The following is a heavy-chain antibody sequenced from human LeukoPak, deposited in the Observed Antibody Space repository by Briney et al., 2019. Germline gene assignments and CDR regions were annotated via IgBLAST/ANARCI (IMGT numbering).Heavy chain of an antibody. D-gene: IGHD6-13*01. V-gene: IGHV1-18*01. CDR3: ARGVGIAAAPAPLDY. J-gene: IGHJ4*02. CDR1: GYTFTSYG. Sequence: GASVKVSCKASGYTFTSYGISWVRQAPGQGLEWMGWISAHNGNTNYAQKLQGRVTMTTDTSTSTAYMELRSLRSDDTAVYYCARGVGIAAAPAPLDYWGQGTLVTVSS. CDR2: ISAHNGNT.